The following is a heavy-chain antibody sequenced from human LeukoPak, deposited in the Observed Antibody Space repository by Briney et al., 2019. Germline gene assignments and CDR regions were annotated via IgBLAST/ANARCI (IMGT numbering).Heavy chain of an antibody. Sequence: SETLSLTCAVYGGSFSGYYWSWIRQPPGKGLEWIGEINHSGSTNYNPSLKSRVTISVDTSKNQFSLKLSSVTAVDTAVYYCARSGYCSSTSCYTGWFDPWGQGTLVTVSS. CDR3: ARSGYCSSTSCYTGWFDP. V-gene: IGHV4-34*01. CDR2: INHSGST. D-gene: IGHD2-2*02. CDR1: GGSFSGYY. J-gene: IGHJ5*02.